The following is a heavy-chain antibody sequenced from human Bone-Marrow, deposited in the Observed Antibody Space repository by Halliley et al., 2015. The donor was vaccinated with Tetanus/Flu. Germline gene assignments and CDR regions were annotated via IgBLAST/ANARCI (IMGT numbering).Heavy chain of an antibody. CDR2: VFFTGSA. V-gene: IGHV4-39*01. J-gene: IGHJ4*02. Sequence: LRLSCTVSGASISGSSSYWGWVRQSPGKGLEWIGSVFFTGSAYYNPSLQSRVTISVDTSRNEFVLKLTSVTAEDAALYYCARHCTTSNFDLWGQGTLVTFSS. D-gene: IGHD1-26*01. CDR3: ARHCTTSNFDL. CDR1: GASISGSSSY.